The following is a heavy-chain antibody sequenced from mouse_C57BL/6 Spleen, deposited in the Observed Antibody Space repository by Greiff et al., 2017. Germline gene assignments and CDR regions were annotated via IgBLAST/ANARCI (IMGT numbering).Heavy chain of an antibody. J-gene: IGHJ3*01. CDR3: AIHEGGYGYDVAWFAY. V-gene: IGHV5-9*01. CDR2: ISGGGGNT. Sequence: VESGGGLVKPGGSLKLSCAASGFTFSSYTMSWVRQTPEKRLEWVATISGGGGNTYYPDSVKGRFTISRDNAKNTLYLQMSSLRSEDTALYYCAIHEGGYGYDVAWFAYWGQGTLVTVSA. D-gene: IGHD2-2*01. CDR1: GFTFSSYT.